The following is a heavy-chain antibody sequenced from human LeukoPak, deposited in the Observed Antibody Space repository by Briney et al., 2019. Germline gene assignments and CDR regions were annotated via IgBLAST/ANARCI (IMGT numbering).Heavy chain of an antibody. CDR3: ATRPRGALTAGIWPNDY. CDR1: GFTLSGSY. CDR2: IYSDDNT. D-gene: IGHD2-21*02. Sequence: GGSLRHSCAASGFTLSGSYMTWVRQPPGKGLERVSIIYSDDNTYYAVSVTGRFTISRDNSRNTLYLQMNSLRVEDTAVYYCATRPRGALTAGIWPNDYWGQGTLVTVSS. V-gene: IGHV3-66*02. J-gene: IGHJ4*02.